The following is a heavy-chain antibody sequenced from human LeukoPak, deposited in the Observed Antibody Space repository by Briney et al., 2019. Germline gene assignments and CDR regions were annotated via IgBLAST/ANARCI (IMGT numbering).Heavy chain of an antibody. J-gene: IGHJ4*02. V-gene: IGHV4-59*01. Sequence: SETLSLTCTVSGGSLSSYYWSWIRQPPGRGLEWIGYVYYSGSTDYNPSLKSRVTISVDTSQNQFSLHLSSVTAADTAVYYCARGETSVVYLDYWGQGILVTVSS. CDR2: VYYSGST. CDR3: ARGETSVVYLDY. D-gene: IGHD2-8*02. CDR1: GGSLSSYY.